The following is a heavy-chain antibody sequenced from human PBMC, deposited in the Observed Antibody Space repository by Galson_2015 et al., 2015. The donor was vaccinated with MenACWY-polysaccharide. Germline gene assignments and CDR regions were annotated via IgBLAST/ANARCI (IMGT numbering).Heavy chain of an antibody. CDR3: ARRREDSYGYYYYGMDV. Sequence: SLRLSCAASGFSFSAYWMHWVRQAPGEGLEWVSRINSDGGYTNYADSVKGRFTISRDNTRNTLYLQVNSLRAEDTAVYYCARRREDSYGYYYYGMDVWGQGTTVTVTS. V-gene: IGHV3-74*01. CDR2: INSDGGYT. J-gene: IGHJ6*02. D-gene: IGHD5-18*01. CDR1: GFSFSAYW.